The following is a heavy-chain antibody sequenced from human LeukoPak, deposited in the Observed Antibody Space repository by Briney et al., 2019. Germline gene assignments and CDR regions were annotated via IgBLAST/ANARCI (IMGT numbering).Heavy chain of an antibody. J-gene: IGHJ5*02. CDR1: GYSFTSYW. V-gene: IGHV5-51*01. D-gene: IGHD6-13*01. CDR3: ARQFSGQQLVRRTLGYNWFGP. CDR2: IYPGDSDT. Sequence: KDGESLKISCKGSGYSFTSYWIGWVRQMPGKGLEWMGIIYPGDSDTRYSPSFQGQVTISADKSISTAYLQWSSLKASDTAMYYCARQFSGQQLVRRTLGYNWFGPWGQGTLVTVSS.